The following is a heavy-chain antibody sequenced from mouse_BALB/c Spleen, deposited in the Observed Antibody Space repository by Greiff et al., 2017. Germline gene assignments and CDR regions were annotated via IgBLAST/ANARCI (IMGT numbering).Heavy chain of an antibody. CDR2: IYPGNSDT. D-gene: IGHD2-1*01. Sequence: EVQLQQSGTVLARPGASVKMSCKASGYSFTSYWMHWVKQRPGQGLEWIGAIYPGNSDTSYNQKFKGKAKLTAVTSASTAYMELSSLTNEDSAVYYCTRSGIYYGNYYFDYWGQGTTLTVSS. CDR1: GYSFTSYW. CDR3: TRSGIYYGNYYFDY. V-gene: IGHV1-5*01. J-gene: IGHJ2*01.